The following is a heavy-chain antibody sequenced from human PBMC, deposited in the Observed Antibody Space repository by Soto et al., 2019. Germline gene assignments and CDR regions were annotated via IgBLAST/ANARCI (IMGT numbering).Heavy chain of an antibody. CDR1: GFTFSRYA. J-gene: IGHJ6*01. Sequence: QVQLVESGGGVVQTGSSLRLCCAASGFTFSRYAMHGVRQAPGKGLDWVAVISYDGINKYYADAVMGRVTISRDNSKYTLYLKMNSLRAEDTAVYYCARDTSTYYFWSSSYRDYYYYGMCVWGQGTTVTVSS. V-gene: IGHV3-30-3*01. D-gene: IGHD3-3*01. CDR3: ARDTSTYYFWSSSYRDYYYYGMCV. CDR2: ISYDGINK.